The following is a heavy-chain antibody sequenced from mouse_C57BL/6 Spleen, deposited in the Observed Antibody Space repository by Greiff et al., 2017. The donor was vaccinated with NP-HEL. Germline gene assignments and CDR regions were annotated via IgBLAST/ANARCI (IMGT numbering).Heavy chain of an antibody. CDR1: GYTFTDYN. CDR3: ARREGLYYYGSSPWFAY. D-gene: IGHD1-1*01. J-gene: IGHJ3*01. V-gene: IGHV1-18*01. Sequence: VQLQQSGPELVKPGASVKIPCKASGYTFTDYNMDWVKQSHGKSLEWIGDINPNNGGTIYNQKFKGKATLTVDKSSSTAYMELRSLTSEDTAVYYCARREGLYYYGSSPWFAYWGQGTLVTVSA. CDR2: INPNNGGT.